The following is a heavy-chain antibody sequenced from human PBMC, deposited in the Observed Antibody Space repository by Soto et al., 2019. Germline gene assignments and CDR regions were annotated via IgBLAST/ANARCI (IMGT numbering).Heavy chain of an antibody. Sequence: ETLSLTCTVSGSSINSSGYYWGWIRQPPGKGLEWVANIKEDGSEKYYVDSVKGRFTISRDHGKKSLYLQMNSLRAEDTAVYYCAKGLFYGGDFDSWGQGTLVT. D-gene: IGHD4-17*01. J-gene: IGHJ4*02. CDR1: GSSINSSGYY. CDR3: AKGLFYGGDFDS. V-gene: IGHV3-7*01. CDR2: IKEDGSEK.